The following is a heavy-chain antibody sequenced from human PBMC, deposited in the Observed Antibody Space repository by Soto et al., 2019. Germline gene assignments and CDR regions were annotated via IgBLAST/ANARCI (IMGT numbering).Heavy chain of an antibody. J-gene: IGHJ5*02. V-gene: IGHV1-18*01. CDR3: ARDPRIAAAGTVGNWFDP. CDR2: ISAYNGNT. CDR1: GYTFTSYG. Sequence: QVQLVQSGAEVKKPGASVKVSCKASGYTFTSYGISWVRQAPGQGLEWMGWISAYNGNTNYAQKLQGRVTMTTDTSTSTAYMELRSRRSDDTAVYYCARDPRIAAAGTVGNWFDPWGQGTLVTVSS. D-gene: IGHD6-13*01.